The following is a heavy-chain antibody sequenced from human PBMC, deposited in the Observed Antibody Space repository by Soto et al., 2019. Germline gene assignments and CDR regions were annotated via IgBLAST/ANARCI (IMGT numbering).Heavy chain of an antibody. CDR1: GGSFSGYY. V-gene: IGHV4-34*01. Sequence: QVQLQQWGAGLLKPSETLSLTCAVYGGSFSGYYWSWIRQPPGKGLEWIGESNHSGSTNYNPSLKRRVTMSVDTSKNQFSLKLSSVTAADTAVYYCARGVTVTTEGAFDIWGQGTMVTVSS. J-gene: IGHJ3*02. CDR2: SNHSGST. D-gene: IGHD4-17*01. CDR3: ARGVTVTTEGAFDI.